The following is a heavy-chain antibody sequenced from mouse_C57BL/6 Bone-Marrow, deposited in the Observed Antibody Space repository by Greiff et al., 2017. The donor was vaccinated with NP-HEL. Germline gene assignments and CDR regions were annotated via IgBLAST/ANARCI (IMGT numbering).Heavy chain of an antibody. Sequence: QVQLQQPGAELVKPGASVKMSCKASGYTFTSYWITWVKQRPGQGLEWIGDIYPGSGSTNYNEQFKSKATLTVDTSSSTAYMQLSSLTSEDSAVYYCARDGEATTVVAGKDYWGQGTTLTVSS. CDR1: GYTFTSYW. D-gene: IGHD1-1*01. CDR2: IYPGSGST. J-gene: IGHJ2*01. CDR3: ARDGEATTVVAGKDY. V-gene: IGHV1-55*01.